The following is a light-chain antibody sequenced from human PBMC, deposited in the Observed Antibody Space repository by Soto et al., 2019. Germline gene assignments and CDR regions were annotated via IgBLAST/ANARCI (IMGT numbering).Light chain of an antibody. V-gene: IGKV3-20*01. Sequence: LVLPQSPATLSLSPGERASLSCRASQSVRTSLAWYQHKPGQAPRLVIYDASIRANGVPARFGGSGSGTDFTLTISRLEPEDFAVYYCQQYDTSPHTFGQGTKVDIK. CDR2: DAS. CDR3: QQYDTSPHT. CDR1: QSVRTS. J-gene: IGKJ1*01.